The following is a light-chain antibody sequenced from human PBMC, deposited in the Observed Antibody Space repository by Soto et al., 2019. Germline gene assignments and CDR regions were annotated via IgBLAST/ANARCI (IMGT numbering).Light chain of an antibody. J-gene: IGKJ5*01. CDR2: DAS. CDR3: QQRNVWPPII. Sequence: EVVITSAPATLSLSQGERATLSCMSSQSIRTSLAWYQQKPGQAPRLVIFDASNRANGVPARFGGSGSGTDFTLTINSLEPEDFAVYYCQQRNVWPPIIVGQGTRLAI. CDR1: QSIRTS. V-gene: IGKV3-11*01.